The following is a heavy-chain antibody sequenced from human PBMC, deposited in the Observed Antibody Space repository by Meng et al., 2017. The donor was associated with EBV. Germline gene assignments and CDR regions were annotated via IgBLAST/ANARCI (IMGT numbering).Heavy chain of an antibody. D-gene: IGHD2-21*01. J-gene: IGHJ4*02. CDR1: GYAFTSYI. V-gene: IGHV1-3*01. CDR2: INVGVGYT. Sequence: QVPCVQSGGEVKNPVASGKVSCKASGYAFTSYILTWVRQAPGQRLEWMGWINVGVGYTKYSQKFQGRVTISSDTSATTGYMELSSLRSEDTAVYYCVRGPPVGVPGPGDYWGQGTLVTVSS. CDR3: VRGPPVGVPGPGDY.